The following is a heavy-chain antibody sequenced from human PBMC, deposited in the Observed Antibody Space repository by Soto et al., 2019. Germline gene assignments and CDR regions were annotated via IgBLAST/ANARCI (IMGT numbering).Heavy chain of an antibody. D-gene: IGHD2-15*01. CDR3: ARAGGEMATQSWGYYYYGMDV. CDR2: IIPIFGTA. J-gene: IGHJ6*02. Sequence: QVQLAQSGAEVKKPGSSVKVSCKASGGTFSSYAISWVRQAPGQGLEWMGGIIPIFGTANYAQKFQGRVTITADESTSTAYMELSSLRSEDTAVYYCARAGGEMATQSWGYYYYGMDVWGQGTTVTVSS. CDR1: GGTFSSYA. V-gene: IGHV1-69*01.